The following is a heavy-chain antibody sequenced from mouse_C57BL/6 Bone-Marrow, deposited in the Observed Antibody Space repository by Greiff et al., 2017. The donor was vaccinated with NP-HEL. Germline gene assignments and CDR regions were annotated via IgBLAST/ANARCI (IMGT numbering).Heavy chain of an antibody. CDR1: GYTFTDYY. CDR2: IFPGSGST. Sequence: VQRVESGPELVKPGASVKISCKASGYTFTDYYINWVKQRPGQGLEWIGWIFPGSGSTYYNEKFKGKATLTVDKSSSTAYMLLSNLTSEDSAVYFCARKRGYWGQGTTLTVSS. V-gene: IGHV1-75*01. J-gene: IGHJ2*01. CDR3: ARKRGY.